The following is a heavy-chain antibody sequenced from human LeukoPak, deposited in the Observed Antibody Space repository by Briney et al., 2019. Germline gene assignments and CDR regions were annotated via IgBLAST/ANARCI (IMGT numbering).Heavy chain of an antibody. CDR2: IYSGGST. D-gene: IGHD5-24*01. CDR3: AKDRLRWLLRSLDY. J-gene: IGHJ4*02. V-gene: IGHV3-53*01. CDR1: GFTVSSNY. Sequence: AGGSLRLSCAASGFTVSSNYMSWVRQAPGKGLEWVSVIYSGGSTYYADSVKGRFTISRDNSKNTLYLQMNSLRAEDTAVYYCAKDRLRWLLRSLDYWGQGTLVTVSS.